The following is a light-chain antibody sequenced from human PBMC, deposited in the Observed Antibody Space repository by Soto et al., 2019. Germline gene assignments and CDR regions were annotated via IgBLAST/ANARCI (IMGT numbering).Light chain of an antibody. V-gene: IGLV2-14*01. CDR3: SSYTSSSTLV. Sequence: QSVLTQPASVSGSPGQSITISCTGTSSDVGGYNYVSWYQQHPGKAPKLMIYEVSNRPSGVSNRFSGSKSGNTASLTISGLQAEDEAGYYCSSYTSSSTLVFGGGTKLTVL. CDR1: SSDVGGYNY. CDR2: EVS. J-gene: IGLJ2*01.